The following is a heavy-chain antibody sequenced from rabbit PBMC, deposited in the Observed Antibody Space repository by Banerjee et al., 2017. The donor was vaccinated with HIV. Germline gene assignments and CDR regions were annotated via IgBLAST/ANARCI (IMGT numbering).Heavy chain of an antibody. V-gene: IGHV1S43*01. CDR1: GFDLSSYYY. Sequence: QEQLEESGGDLVKPEGSLTLTCKASGFDLSSYYYICWVRQAPGKGLELIACIYTSSGMIDYASWVNGRFTISRSTSLNTVDLKMTSLTAADTATYFCASDWDLWGQGTLVTVS. CDR2: IYTSSGMI. CDR3: ASDWDL. J-gene: IGHJ4*01. D-gene: IGHD2-1*01.